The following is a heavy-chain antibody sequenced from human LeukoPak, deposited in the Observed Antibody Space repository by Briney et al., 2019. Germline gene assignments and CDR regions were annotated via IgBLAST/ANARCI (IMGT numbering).Heavy chain of an antibody. CDR2: IYDSGST. V-gene: IGHV4-30-4*01. D-gene: IGHD2-15*01. Sequence: SQTLSLTCTVSGASIRSGDYYWSWIRQPPGKGLEWIGYIYDSGSTYYNPSLKSRITISVDTSENRFTLKLSSVTATDTAVYYCARDCSGGSCYGAFDIWGQGTMVTVSS. CDR1: GASIRSGDYY. J-gene: IGHJ3*02. CDR3: ARDCSGGSCYGAFDI.